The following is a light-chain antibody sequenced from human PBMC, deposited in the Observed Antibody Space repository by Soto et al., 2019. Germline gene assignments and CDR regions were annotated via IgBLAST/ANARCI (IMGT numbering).Light chain of an antibody. Sequence: EIVLTQSPGTLSLSPGERATLSCRASQSVSTSSLAWYQQKPGQAPRLLIYGAPSRATGIPDRVSGSGSGADFTLSISRLEPEDFAMYYCQQYGSSPYTFGQGTKLAIK. CDR3: QQYGSSPYT. CDR1: QSVSTSS. V-gene: IGKV3-20*01. CDR2: GAP. J-gene: IGKJ2*01.